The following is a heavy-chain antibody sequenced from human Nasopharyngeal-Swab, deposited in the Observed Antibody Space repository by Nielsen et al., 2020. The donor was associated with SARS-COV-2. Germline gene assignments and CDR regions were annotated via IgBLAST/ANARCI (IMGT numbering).Heavy chain of an antibody. V-gene: IGHV3-23*03. D-gene: IGHD3-3*01. J-gene: IGHJ6*02. CDR2: IYSGGSST. CDR3: AKAVGAITIFGVVIKKAHGMDV. Sequence: VGQAAGKGVEWVSVIYSGGSSTYYADSVKGRFTISRDNSKNTLYLQMNSLRAEDTAVYYCAKAVGAITIFGVVIKKAHGMDVWGQGTTVTVSS.